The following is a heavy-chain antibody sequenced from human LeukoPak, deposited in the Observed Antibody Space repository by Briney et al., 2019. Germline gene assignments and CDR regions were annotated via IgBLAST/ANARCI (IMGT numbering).Heavy chain of an antibody. CDR2: ISWTSDSR. CDR1: GFTFDDYA. J-gene: IGHJ4*02. Sequence: GGSLRLSCAASGFTFDDYAMHWVRQAPGKGQEWVSGISWTSDSRGYADSVKGRFTISRDNAKHSLYLQMNSLRAEDTALYYCAKGESYVDTACFDYWGQGTLVTVSS. CDR3: AKGESYVDTACFDY. V-gene: IGHV3-9*01. D-gene: IGHD5-18*01.